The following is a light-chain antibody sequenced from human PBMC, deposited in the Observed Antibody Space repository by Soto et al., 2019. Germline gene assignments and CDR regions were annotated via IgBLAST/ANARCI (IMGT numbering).Light chain of an antibody. CDR3: AVWDDRLNGYV. Sequence: QPVLTQPPSASGTPGQRVTISCSGSSSNIGSNTVNWYQHLPGAAPKLLIQSNDQRPSGVPDRFSGSQSGTSASLAISGLQSEDEADYYCAVWDDRLNGYVFGTGTKPTVL. J-gene: IGLJ1*01. CDR1: SSNIGSNT. CDR2: SND. V-gene: IGLV1-44*01.